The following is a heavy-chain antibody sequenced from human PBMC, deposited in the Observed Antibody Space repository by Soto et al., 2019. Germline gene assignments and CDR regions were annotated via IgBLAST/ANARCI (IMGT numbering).Heavy chain of an antibody. CDR3: AKAPSAAGRGSYNWFDP. Sequence: GGSLRLSCAASGFTFSSYAMSWVRQAPGKGLEWVSAISGSGGSTYYADSVKGRFTISRDNSKNTLYLQMNSLRAEDTAVYYCAKAPSAAGRGSYNWFDPWGQGTLVTVSS. CDR1: GFTFSSYA. CDR2: ISGSGGST. J-gene: IGHJ5*02. V-gene: IGHV3-23*01. D-gene: IGHD6-13*01.